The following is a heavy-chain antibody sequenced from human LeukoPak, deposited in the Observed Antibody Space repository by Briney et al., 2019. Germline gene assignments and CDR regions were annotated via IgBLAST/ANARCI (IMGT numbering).Heavy chain of an antibody. CDR3: TRSGAMDLGYDY. V-gene: IGHV3-49*04. Sequence: GGSLRLSCTAPGFTFGDYAISRVHQAPGKGVGRVGFIRSKAYGGTTEYAASVKGRFTISRDDSNSIAYLQMNSLKTEDTAVYCCTRSGAMDLGYDYWGQGTLVTVSS. J-gene: IGHJ4*02. CDR1: GFTFGDYA. CDR2: IRSKAYGGTT. D-gene: IGHD5-18*01.